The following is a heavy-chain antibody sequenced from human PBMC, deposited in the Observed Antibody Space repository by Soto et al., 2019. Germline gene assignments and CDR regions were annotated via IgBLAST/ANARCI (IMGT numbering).Heavy chain of an antibody. CDR3: TTQFFLSSRKPPEDV. Sequence: PGGSLRLSCEASGFTFGNYAMTWVRQGPGRGLEWVSALSGSSLNTYYADSVKGRFTISRDNSKNKMYLEMNSLRVDDTAVYYCTTQFFLSSRKPPEDVWGQGTPVTVS. J-gene: IGHJ6*02. V-gene: IGHV3-23*01. CDR2: LSGSSLNT. CDR1: GFTFGNYA.